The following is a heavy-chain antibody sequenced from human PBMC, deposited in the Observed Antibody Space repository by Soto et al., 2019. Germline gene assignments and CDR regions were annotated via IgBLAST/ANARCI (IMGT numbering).Heavy chain of an antibody. V-gene: IGHV4-39*01. Sequence: SETLSLTCTVSGGSISSSSYYWGWIRQPPGKGLEWIGSIYYSGSTYYNPSLKSRVTISVDTSKNQFSLKLSSVTAADTAVYYWESREYSGYESSDYWGQGTLVTVSS. CDR3: ESREYSGYESSDY. D-gene: IGHD5-12*01. CDR2: IYYSGST. CDR1: GGSISSSSYY. J-gene: IGHJ4*02.